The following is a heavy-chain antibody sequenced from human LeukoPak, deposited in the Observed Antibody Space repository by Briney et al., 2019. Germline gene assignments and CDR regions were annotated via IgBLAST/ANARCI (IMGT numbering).Heavy chain of an antibody. V-gene: IGHV4-59*01. CDR1: GGSISSYY. D-gene: IGHD3-9*01. CDR2: IYYSGST. CDR3: ARANYDILTGFSGCYAFDI. J-gene: IGHJ3*02. Sequence: PSETLSLTCTASGGSISSYYWSWIRQPPGKGLEWIGYIYYSGSTNYNPSLKSRVTISVDTFKKQLSLELSSVTAADTAVYYCARANYDILTGFSGCYAFDIWRQGTMVSVSS.